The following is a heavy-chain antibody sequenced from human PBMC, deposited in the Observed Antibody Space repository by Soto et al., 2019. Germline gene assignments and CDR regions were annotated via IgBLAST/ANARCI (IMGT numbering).Heavy chain of an antibody. CDR2: IIPLFRTP. CDR1: GGTFNSSA. D-gene: IGHD3-3*02. V-gene: IGHV1-69*12. Sequence: QVQLVQSGAEVKKPGSSVKVSCKASGGTFNSSAFSWVRQAPGQGLEWMGGIIPLFRTPDYGQRFQGRVTITADESAGTVYMELRGLRSEDTAVYFCARDKGRQQLGGNYYYITDIWGQGTTVTVSS. J-gene: IGHJ6*02. CDR3: ARDKGRQQLGGNYYYITDI.